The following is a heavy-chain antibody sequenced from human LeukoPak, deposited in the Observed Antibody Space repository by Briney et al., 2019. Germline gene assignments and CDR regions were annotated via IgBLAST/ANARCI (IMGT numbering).Heavy chain of an antibody. V-gene: IGHV3-20*04. Sequence: GGSLRLSCAAAGFTFDDYGMSWVRQAPGKGLEWVSGINWNGGSTGYADSVKGRFTISRDNAKNSLYLQMNSLRAEDTALYYCARVNHDYVWGSLDYWGQGTLVTVSS. D-gene: IGHD3-16*01. J-gene: IGHJ4*02. CDR2: INWNGGST. CDR3: ARVNHDYVWGSLDY. CDR1: GFTFDDYG.